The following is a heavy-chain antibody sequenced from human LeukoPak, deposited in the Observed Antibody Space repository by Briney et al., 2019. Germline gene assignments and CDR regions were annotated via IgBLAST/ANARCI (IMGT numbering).Heavy chain of an antibody. D-gene: IGHD6-19*01. Sequence: GGSLRLSCAASGFTVSSNYMSWVRQAPGKGLEWVSVIYSGGSTYYADSVKGRFTISRDNSKNTLYLQMNSLRAEDTAVYYCARVVSGSGWSYYYYYTDVWGKGTTVTISS. CDR2: IYSGGST. CDR1: GFTVSSNY. CDR3: ARVVSGSGWSYYYYYTDV. V-gene: IGHV3-53*01. J-gene: IGHJ6*03.